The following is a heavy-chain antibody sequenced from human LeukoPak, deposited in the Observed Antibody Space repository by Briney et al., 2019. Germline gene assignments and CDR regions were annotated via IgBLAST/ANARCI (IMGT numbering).Heavy chain of an antibody. V-gene: IGHV1-46*01. J-gene: IGHJ6*03. Sequence: ASVEVSCKASGYTFTSYYMHWVRQAPGQGLEWMGIINPSGGSTSYAQKFQGRVTMTRDTSTSTVYMELSSLRSEDTAVYYCARGPSITMVRGGQWYYYMDVWGKGTTVTISS. CDR3: ARGPSITMVRGGQWYYYMDV. D-gene: IGHD3-10*01. CDR1: GYTFTSYY. CDR2: INPSGGST.